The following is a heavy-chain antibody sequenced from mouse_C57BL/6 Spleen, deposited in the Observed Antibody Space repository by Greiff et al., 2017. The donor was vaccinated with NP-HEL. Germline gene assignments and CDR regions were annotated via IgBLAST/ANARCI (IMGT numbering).Heavy chain of an antibody. J-gene: IGHJ3*01. CDR1: GYTFTSYW. D-gene: IGHD2-4*01. CDR3: ARNDYDGSWFAY. V-gene: IGHV1-64*01. Sequence: VQLQQSGAELVKPGASVKLSCKASGYTFTSYWMHWVKQRPGQGLEWIGMIHPNSGSTNYNEKFKSKATLTVDKSSSTAYMQLSSLTSEDSAVYYCARNDYDGSWFAYWGQRTLVTVSA. CDR2: IHPNSGST.